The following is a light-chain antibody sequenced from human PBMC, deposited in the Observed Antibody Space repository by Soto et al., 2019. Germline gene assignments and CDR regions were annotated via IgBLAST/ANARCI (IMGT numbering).Light chain of an antibody. Sequence: DIQMTQSPSSLSASVGDRVTITCRASQSISSYLNWYQQKPGKAPKLLIYAGSSLQSGVPSRFSGSRSGTDFTLTISSLQPEDFATYYCQQSYSTPRTFGQGTKVDIK. CDR3: QQSYSTPRT. CDR1: QSISSY. J-gene: IGKJ1*01. V-gene: IGKV1-39*01. CDR2: AGS.